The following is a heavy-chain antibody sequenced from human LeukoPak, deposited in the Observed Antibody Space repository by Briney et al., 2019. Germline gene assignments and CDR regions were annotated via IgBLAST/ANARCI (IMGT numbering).Heavy chain of an antibody. D-gene: IGHD5-24*01. CDR3: AREADGYNLYYFDY. CDR2: INPNSGGT. Sequence: ASVKVSCRASGYTFTGYYMHWVRQAPGQGLEWMGWINPNSGGTNYAQKFQGRVTMTRHTSISTACMELSRLRSDDTAVYYCAREADGYNLYYFDYWGQGTLVTVSS. J-gene: IGHJ4*02. CDR1: GYTFTGYY. V-gene: IGHV1-2*02.